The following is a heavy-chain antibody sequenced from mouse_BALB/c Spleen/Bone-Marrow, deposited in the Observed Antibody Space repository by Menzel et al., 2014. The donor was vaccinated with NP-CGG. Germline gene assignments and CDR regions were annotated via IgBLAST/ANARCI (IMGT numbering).Heavy chain of an antibody. CDR1: GYAFSSSW. Sequence: VQLQQSGPELVKPGASVKISCKASGYAFSSSWMNWVKQRPGQGLEWIGRIYPGDGDTNYNGKFKGKATLTADKSSSTAYMQLSSLTSVDSAVYFRARGRDWDAWFAYWGQGTLVTVSA. CDR3: ARGRDWDAWFAY. D-gene: IGHD4-1*01. CDR2: IYPGDGDT. V-gene: IGHV1-82*01. J-gene: IGHJ3*01.